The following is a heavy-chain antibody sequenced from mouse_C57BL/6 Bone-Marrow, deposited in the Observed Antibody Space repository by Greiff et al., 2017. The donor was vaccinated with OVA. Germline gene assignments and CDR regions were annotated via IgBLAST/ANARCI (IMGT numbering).Heavy chain of an antibody. D-gene: IGHD1-1*01. Sequence: VQLQQSGAELVRPGASVKLSCTASGFNIKDDYMHWVKQRPEQGLEWIGWIDPENGDTEYASKFQGQATITADTSSNTAYLQLSSLTSEDTAVYYCTTTVVPSYWYFDVWGTGTTVTVSS. CDR1: GFNIKDDY. CDR2: IDPENGDT. V-gene: IGHV14-4*01. CDR3: TTTVVPSYWYFDV. J-gene: IGHJ1*03.